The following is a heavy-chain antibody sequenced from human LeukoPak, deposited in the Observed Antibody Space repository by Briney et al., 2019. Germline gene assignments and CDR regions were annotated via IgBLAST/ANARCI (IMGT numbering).Heavy chain of an antibody. CDR1: GYSFTSYW. CDR3: AIRGQEGPAASPYYYYSMDV. Sequence: GESLKISCKGSGYSFTSYWIGWVRQMPGKGLEWMGIIYPGDSDTRYSPSFQGQVTISADKSISTAYLQWSSLRASDTAIYYCAIRGQEGPAASPYYYYSMDVWGQGTTVTVSS. D-gene: IGHD2-2*01. CDR2: IYPGDSDT. J-gene: IGHJ6*02. V-gene: IGHV5-51*01.